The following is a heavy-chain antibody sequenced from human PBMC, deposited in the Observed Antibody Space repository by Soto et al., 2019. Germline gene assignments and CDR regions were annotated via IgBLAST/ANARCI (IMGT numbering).Heavy chain of an antibody. D-gene: IGHD3-22*01. J-gene: IGHJ4*02. Sequence: QITLKESGPTLVKPTQPLTLTCTFSGFSLSTSGEAMGWIRQPPGTALDWLALIYWDDDKRYSPSLSSRLTITKDTSKNQVVLTMTNTDPVDTATYYCAHRQPYDSSEYPVNFDYWGQGTLVTVSS. CDR2: IYWDDDK. CDR3: AHRQPYDSSEYPVNFDY. CDR1: GFSLSTSGEA. V-gene: IGHV2-5*02.